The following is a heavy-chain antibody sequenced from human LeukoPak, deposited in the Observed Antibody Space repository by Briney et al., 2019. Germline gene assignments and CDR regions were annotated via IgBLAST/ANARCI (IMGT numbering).Heavy chain of an antibody. CDR2: INHNGST. J-gene: IGHJ5*02. CDR1: GGSFSGYY. CDR3: ARPKGPKYNWFDP. Sequence: SETLSLTCAVYGGSFSGYYWSWIRQPPGKGLEWIGEINHNGSTNYNPSLKSRVTISVDTSKNQFSLKLSSVTAADTAVYYCARPKGPKYNWFDPWGQGTLVTVSS. V-gene: IGHV4-34*01.